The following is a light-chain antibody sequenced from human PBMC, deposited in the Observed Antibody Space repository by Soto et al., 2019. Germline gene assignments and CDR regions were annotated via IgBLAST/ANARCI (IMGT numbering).Light chain of an antibody. Sequence: EIVLTQSPGTLSLSPGERATLSCRASQSVSSSYLAWYQQKPGQAPRLLIYGASSRAPGIPDRFSGSGSGTDFTLTISRLEPEDFAVYYCQQYSSSPTWTFGQGTKVEIK. CDR2: GAS. CDR1: QSVSSSY. CDR3: QQYSSSPTWT. J-gene: IGKJ1*01. V-gene: IGKV3-20*01.